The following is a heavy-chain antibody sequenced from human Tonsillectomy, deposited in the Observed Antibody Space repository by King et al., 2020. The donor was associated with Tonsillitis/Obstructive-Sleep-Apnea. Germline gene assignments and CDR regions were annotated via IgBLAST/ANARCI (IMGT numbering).Heavy chain of an antibody. D-gene: IGHD3-3*01. Sequence: VQLVESGGVVVQPGRSLRLSCAASGFTFNNYGMHWVRQAPGKGLEWVAVISYDGNVDYYADFVKGRFTISRDNPKNKLYLQMINLRVEDTAVYYCAKEGSNLKFAYDYWGRGTLVTVSS. V-gene: IGHV3-30*18. CDR2: ISYDGNVD. CDR3: AKEGSNLKFAYDY. CDR1: GFTFNNYG. J-gene: IGHJ4*02.